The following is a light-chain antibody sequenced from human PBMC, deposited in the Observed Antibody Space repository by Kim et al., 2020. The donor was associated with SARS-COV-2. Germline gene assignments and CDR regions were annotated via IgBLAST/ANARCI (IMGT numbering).Light chain of an antibody. V-gene: IGKV3-15*01. CDR1: QSVSSN. J-gene: IGKJ4*01. Sequence: VSPGERATLSCRASQSVSSNLAWYQQKPGQAPMLLISDASTRAIGIPARFSGSGSGTEFTLTSSSLQSEDFAFYYCQQYNNWPLTFGGGTKVEIK. CDR2: DAS. CDR3: QQYNNWPLT.